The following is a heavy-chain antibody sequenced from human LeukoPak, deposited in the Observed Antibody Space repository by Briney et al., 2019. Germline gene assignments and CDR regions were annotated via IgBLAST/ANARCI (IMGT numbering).Heavy chain of an antibody. Sequence: GASVKVSCKASGYTFTGYYMHWVGQAPGQGLEWMGWINPNSGGTNYAQKFQGRVTMTRDTSISTAYMELSRLRSDDTAVYYCARDFTMVRGVIMSYMDVWGKGATVTISS. CDR1: GYTFTGYY. V-gene: IGHV1-2*02. CDR2: INPNSGGT. D-gene: IGHD3-10*01. CDR3: ARDFTMVRGVIMSYMDV. J-gene: IGHJ6*03.